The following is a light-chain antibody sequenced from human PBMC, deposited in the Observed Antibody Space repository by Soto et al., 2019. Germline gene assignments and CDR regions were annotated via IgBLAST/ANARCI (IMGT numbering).Light chain of an antibody. Sequence: DIQMTQSPSSLSASVGDRVTITCRASQGISSHLAWYQQKPGKAPKLLISTASTLQSGVPSRFSGSGSGTEFTLTISSLQPEDFATYYCQQLNNYPRTFGQGTKVDI. CDR3: QQLNNYPRT. V-gene: IGKV1-9*01. J-gene: IGKJ1*01. CDR1: QGISSH. CDR2: TAS.